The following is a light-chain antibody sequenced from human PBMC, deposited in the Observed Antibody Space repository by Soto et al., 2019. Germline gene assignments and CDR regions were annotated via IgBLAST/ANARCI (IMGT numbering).Light chain of an antibody. J-gene: IGKJ2*01. CDR1: QSISSY. CDR3: QQSYSTPPT. Sequence: DIQMTQSPSSLSASVGDRVTITCRASQSISSYLNWYQQKPEKAPKLLIYVASRLQSGVPSRFSGSGSGTDFPLTIRSLQPEDFATYYCQQSYSTPPTFGQGTKPEIK. CDR2: VAS. V-gene: IGKV1-39*01.